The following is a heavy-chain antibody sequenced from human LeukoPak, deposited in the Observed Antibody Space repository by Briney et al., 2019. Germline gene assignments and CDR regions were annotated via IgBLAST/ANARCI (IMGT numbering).Heavy chain of an antibody. CDR1: GFTFSSYS. J-gene: IGHJ5*02. D-gene: IGHD2-15*01. V-gene: IGHV3-21*01. CDR2: ISSSSSYI. Sequence: PGGSLRLCCAASGFTFSSYSMNWVRQAAGKGLEWVSSISSSSSYIYYADSVKGRFTISRDNAKNSLYLQMNSLRAEDTAVYYCARGGYCSGGSCPPGYWFDPWGQGTLVTVSS. CDR3: ARGGYCSGGSCPPGYWFDP.